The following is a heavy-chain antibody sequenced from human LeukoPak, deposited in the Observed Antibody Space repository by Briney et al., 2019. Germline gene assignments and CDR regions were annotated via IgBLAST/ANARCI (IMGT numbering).Heavy chain of an antibody. CDR1: GYTFTSYD. Sequence: GASVKVSCKASGYTFTSYDINWVRQATGQGLEWMGWMNPNSGNTGYAQKFQGRVTMTRNTSISTAYMELSSLRSEDTAVYYCARDGRYCSSTSCYPVLAAAGTGSVWFDPWGQGTLVTVSS. D-gene: IGHD2-2*01. CDR3: ARDGRYCSSTSCYPVLAAAGTGSVWFDP. CDR2: MNPNSGNT. V-gene: IGHV1-8*01. J-gene: IGHJ5*02.